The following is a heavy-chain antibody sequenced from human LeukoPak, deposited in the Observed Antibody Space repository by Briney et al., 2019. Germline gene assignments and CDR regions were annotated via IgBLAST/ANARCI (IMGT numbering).Heavy chain of an antibody. J-gene: IGHJ6*02. CDR3: ARYSGSYEVNYYYYYGMDV. CDR2: IKQDGSEK. V-gene: IGHV3-7*03. D-gene: IGHD1-26*01. Sequence: PGGSLRLSCAASGFTFSSSWMSWVRQAPGKGLEWVANIKQDGSEKYYVGSVKGRFTISRDNAKNSLYLQMNSLRAEDTAVYYCARYSGSYEVNYYYYYGMDVWGQGTTVTVSS. CDR1: GFTFSSSW.